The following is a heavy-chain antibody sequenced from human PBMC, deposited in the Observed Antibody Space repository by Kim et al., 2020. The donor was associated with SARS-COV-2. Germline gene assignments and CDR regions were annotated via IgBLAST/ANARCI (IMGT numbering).Heavy chain of an antibody. CDR2: ISYDGSNK. V-gene: IGHV3-30-3*01. CDR3: ARDVRWLRLPDY. D-gene: IGHD5-12*01. Sequence: GGSLRLSCAASGFTFSSYAMHWVRQAPGKVLEWVAVISYDGSNKYYADSVKGRFTISRDNSKNTLYLQMNSLRAEDTAVYYCARDVRWLRLPDYWGQGTLVTVSS. CDR1: GFTFSSYA. J-gene: IGHJ4*02.